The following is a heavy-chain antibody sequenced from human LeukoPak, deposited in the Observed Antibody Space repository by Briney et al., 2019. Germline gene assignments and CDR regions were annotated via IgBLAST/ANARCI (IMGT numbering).Heavy chain of an antibody. V-gene: IGHV4-39*01. CDR3: ARRMYYDLWSGQINFDY. D-gene: IGHD3-3*01. J-gene: IGHJ4*02. CDR2: IYYSGST. Sequence: SETLSLTCTVSGGSISSSSYYWGWIRQPPGKGLEWIGSIYYSGSTYYNPSLKSRVTISVDTSKNQFSLKLSSVTAADTAVYYCARRMYYDLWSGQINFDYWGQGTLVTVSS. CDR1: GGSISSSSYY.